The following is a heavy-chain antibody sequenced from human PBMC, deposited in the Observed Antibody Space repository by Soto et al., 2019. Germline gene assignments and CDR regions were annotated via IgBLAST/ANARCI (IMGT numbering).Heavy chain of an antibody. V-gene: IGHV1-69*02. J-gene: IGHJ3*02. CDR2: IIPILGIA. CDR1: GGTFSSYT. D-gene: IGHD6-6*01. CDR3: ATYNSSSSDAFDI. Sequence: QVQLVQSGAEVKKPGSSVKVSCKASGGTFSSYTISWVRQAPGQGLEWMGRIIPILGIANYAQKIQGRVTITADQSTSTAYMELSSLRSEDTAVYYCATYNSSSSDAFDIWGQGTMVTVSS.